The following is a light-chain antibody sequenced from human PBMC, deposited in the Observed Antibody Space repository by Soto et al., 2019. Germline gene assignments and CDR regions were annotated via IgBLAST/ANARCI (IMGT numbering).Light chain of an antibody. V-gene: IGLV2-14*01. CDR1: SSDVGGYNY. CDR3: SSYTSSSTYV. CDR2: DVS. Sequence: QSALTQPASVSGSPGQSITISCTGTSSDVGGYNYVSWYQQHPGKAPKLMISDVSKWPSGVSNRFSGSKSGNTASLTISGLQTEDEADYYCSSYTSSSTYVFGAGTKLTVL. J-gene: IGLJ1*01.